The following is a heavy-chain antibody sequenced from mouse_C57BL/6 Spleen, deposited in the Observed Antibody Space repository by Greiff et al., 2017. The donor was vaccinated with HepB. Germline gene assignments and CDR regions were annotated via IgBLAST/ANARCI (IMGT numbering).Heavy chain of an antibody. V-gene: IGHV1-15*01. J-gene: IGHJ3*01. CDR3: TRSGESSRFAY. Sequence: QVQLQQSGAELVRPGASVTLSCKASGYTFTDYEMHWVKQTPVHGLEWIGAIDPETGGTAYNQKFKGKAILTADKSSSTAYMELRSLTSEDSAVYYCTRSGESSRFAYWGQGTLVTVSA. CDR2: IDPETGGT. D-gene: IGHD3-2*02. CDR1: GYTFTDYE.